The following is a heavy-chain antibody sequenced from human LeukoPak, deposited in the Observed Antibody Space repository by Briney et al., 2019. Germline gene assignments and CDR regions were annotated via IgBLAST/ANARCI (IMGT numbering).Heavy chain of an antibody. Sequence: SETLSLTCAVYGGSFRGYYWSWIRQPPGKGLEWIGEINHSGSTNYNPSLKSRVTISVDTSKNQFSLKLSSVTAADTAVYYCARYSSGWYSNYYFDYWGQGTLVTVSS. D-gene: IGHD6-19*01. CDR1: GGSFRGYY. CDR3: ARYSSGWYSNYYFDY. V-gene: IGHV4-34*01. J-gene: IGHJ4*02. CDR2: INHSGST.